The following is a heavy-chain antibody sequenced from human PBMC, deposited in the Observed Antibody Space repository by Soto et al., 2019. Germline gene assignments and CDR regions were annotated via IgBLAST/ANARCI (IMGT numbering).Heavy chain of an antibody. CDR1: ADSFSSYG. D-gene: IGHD3-3*01. Sequence: QVQLVQSGAEVKEPGSAVKVSCKAPADSFSSYGISWVRQAPGQGLEWMGGIIPIFGTTNYAEKFQGRVTITADESTNTAYMELSSLISEDTALYYCARVFPDGWVEPGVVRGYLDTWGRGTLVTVSS. CDR3: ARVFPDGWVEPGVVRGYLDT. V-gene: IGHV1-69*01. J-gene: IGHJ4*02. CDR2: IIPIFGTT.